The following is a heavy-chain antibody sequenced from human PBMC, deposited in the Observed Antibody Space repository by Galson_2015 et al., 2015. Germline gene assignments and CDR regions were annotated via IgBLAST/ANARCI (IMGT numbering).Heavy chain of an antibody. D-gene: IGHD4-23*01. J-gene: IGHJ6*03. Sequence: SLRLSCAASAFAFSIYEMNCLRQAPGKGLEWVSYITSTGDTTYYADSVKGRFTVSRDNAKNSLFLQMNSLRAEDTALYYCAKTTVAAGSSWYMDAWGKGTTVTVSS. CDR1: AFAFSIYE. V-gene: IGHV3-48*03. CDR2: ITSTGDTT. CDR3: AKTTVAAGSSWYMDA.